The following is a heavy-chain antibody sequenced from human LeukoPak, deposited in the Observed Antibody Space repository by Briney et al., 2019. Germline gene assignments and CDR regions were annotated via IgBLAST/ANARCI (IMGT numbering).Heavy chain of an antibody. CDR1: GGSISSGSYY. V-gene: IGHV4-61*02. D-gene: IGHD3-10*01. CDR2: IYTSGST. Sequence: SETLSLTCTVSGGSISSGSYYWSWIRQPAGKGLEWIGRIYTSGSTNYNPSLKSRVTISVDTSKTHFSLQLTSVTAADTAIYYCARRRGESLFDSWGQGTLVTVSS. J-gene: IGHJ4*02. CDR3: ARRRGESLFDS.